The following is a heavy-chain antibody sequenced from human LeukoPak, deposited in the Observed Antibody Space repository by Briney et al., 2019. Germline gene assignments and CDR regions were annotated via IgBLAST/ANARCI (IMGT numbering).Heavy chain of an antibody. J-gene: IGHJ4*02. CDR1: GGSISSGDYY. D-gene: IGHD3-22*01. CDR2: IYYSGST. Sequence: SETLSLTCTVSGGSISSGDYYWSWIRQPPGTGLEWIGYIYYSGSTNYNPSLKGRVTISVDTSKNQFSLRLSYVTAADTAVYYCARRNYYDSSGYYLWGQGTLVTVSS. V-gene: IGHV4-30-4*01. CDR3: ARRNYYDSSGYYL.